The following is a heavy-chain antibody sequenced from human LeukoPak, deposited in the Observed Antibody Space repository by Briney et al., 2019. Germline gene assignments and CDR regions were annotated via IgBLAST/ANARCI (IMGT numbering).Heavy chain of an antibody. J-gene: IGHJ4*02. D-gene: IGHD3-10*01. CDR1: GFTVSSNY. CDR2: IYSGGST. CDR3: AKVGIVLLWFGESFDY. V-gene: IGHV3-66*01. Sequence: GGSLRLSCAASGFTVSSNYMSWVRQAPGKGLEWVSVIYSGGSTYYADSVKGRFTISRDNSKNTLYLQMNSLRAEDTAVYYCAKVGIVLLWFGESFDYWGQGTLVTVSS.